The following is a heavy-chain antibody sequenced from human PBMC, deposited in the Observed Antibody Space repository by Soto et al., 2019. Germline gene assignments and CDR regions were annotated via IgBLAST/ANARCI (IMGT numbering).Heavy chain of an antibody. V-gene: IGHV3-23*01. CDR1: GFTFSRYA. Sequence: EVQLLESAGGLVQPGGSLRLSCAASGFTFSRYAMSWVRQAPGKGLEWVSAISGSGGSTYYADSVKGRFTISRDNSKNTLYLQMNSLRAEDTAVYYCAKDRKRAVGADYYYYGIDVWGQGTTVTVSS. CDR3: AKDRKRAVGADYYYYGIDV. CDR2: ISGSGGST. D-gene: IGHD1-26*01. J-gene: IGHJ6*02.